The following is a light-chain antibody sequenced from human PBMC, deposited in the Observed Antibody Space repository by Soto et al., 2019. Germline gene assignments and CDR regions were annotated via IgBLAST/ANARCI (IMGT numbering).Light chain of an antibody. CDR2: HNY. V-gene: IGLV1-47*01. J-gene: IGLJ1*01. CDR1: SSNIGSDF. CDR3: SAWDDSLSAYV. Sequence: QSVLTQPTSASGTPGQRVTISCSGSSSNIGSDFVYWYQQLPGTAPKLLIYHNYQRPSGVPDRFSGSKSGTSGSLAISDLRSEDEADYYCSAWDDSLSAYVFGAGTKVTVL.